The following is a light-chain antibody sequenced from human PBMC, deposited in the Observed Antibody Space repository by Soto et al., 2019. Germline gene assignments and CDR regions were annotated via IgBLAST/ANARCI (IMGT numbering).Light chain of an antibody. CDR1: NIGSKS. CDR2: DDT. CDR3: QVWESSSDQVV. Sequence: SYELTQPPSVSVAPGQTATITCGGNNIGSKSVHWYQQKAGQAPVLVVHDDTDRPSGIPERFSGSNSGNTATLTISRVEAGDEADYYCQVWESSSDQVVFAGGTKLTV. J-gene: IGLJ2*01. V-gene: IGLV3-21*02.